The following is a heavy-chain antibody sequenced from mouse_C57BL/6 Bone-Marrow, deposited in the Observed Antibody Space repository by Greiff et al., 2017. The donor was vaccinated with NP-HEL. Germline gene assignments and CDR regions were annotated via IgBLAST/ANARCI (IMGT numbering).Heavy chain of an antibody. V-gene: IGHV1-55*01. D-gene: IGHD2-5*01. CDR1: GYTFTSYW. CDR2: IYPGSGST. J-gene: IGHJ2*01. CDR3: ARQCSNYDNFDY. Sequence: QVQLKQPGAELVKPGASVKMSCKASGYTFTSYWITWVKQRPGQGLEWIGDIYPGSGSTNYNEKFKSKATLTADTSSSTAYMPLSSLTSEDAAVYYGARQCSNYDNFDYWGQGTTLTVSS.